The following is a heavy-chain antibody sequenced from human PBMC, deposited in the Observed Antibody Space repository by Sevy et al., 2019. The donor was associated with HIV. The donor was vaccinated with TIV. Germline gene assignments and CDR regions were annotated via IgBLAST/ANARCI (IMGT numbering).Heavy chain of an antibody. CDR2: IYSGGST. Sequence: GGSLRLSCAASGFTVSSNYMSWIRQAPGKGLEWVSVIYSGGSTYYADSVKGRFTMSRDNSKNNLYLKMNSLRAEDTAVYYCASDLEITKNYYSDASRDVWGKGTTVTVSS. J-gene: IGHJ6*03. CDR3: ASDLEITKNYYSDASRDV. CDR1: GFTVSSNY. V-gene: IGHV3-53*01.